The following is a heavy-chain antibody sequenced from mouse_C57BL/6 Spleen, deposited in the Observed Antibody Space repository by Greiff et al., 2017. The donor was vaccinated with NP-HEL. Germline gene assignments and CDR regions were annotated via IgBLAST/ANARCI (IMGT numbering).Heavy chain of an antibody. CDR2: ISSGGSYT. CDR1: GFTFSSYG. CDR3: ARHPGTGGGYYFDY. Sequence: EVMLVESGGDLVKPGGSLKLSCAASGFTFSSYGMSWVRQTPDKRLEWVATISSGGSYTYYPDSVKGRFTISRDNAKNTLYLQMSSLKSEDTAMYYCARHPGTGGGYYFDYWGQGTTLTVSS. J-gene: IGHJ2*01. D-gene: IGHD3-3*01. V-gene: IGHV5-6*01.